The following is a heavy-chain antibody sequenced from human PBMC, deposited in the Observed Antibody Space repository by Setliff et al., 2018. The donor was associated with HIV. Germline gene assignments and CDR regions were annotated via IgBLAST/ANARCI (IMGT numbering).Heavy chain of an antibody. CDR2: INQSENT. Sequence: SETLSLTCTVSGGSISSGDYYWSWIRQPPGMGLEWIGEINQSENTNYNPSLKSRVTISVDTSKNQFSLKLNSVTAADTAVYYCARRSGYAEDYWGQGTLVTVSS. V-gene: IGHV4-61*08. CDR1: GGSISSGDYY. J-gene: IGHJ4*02. CDR3: ARRSGYAEDY. D-gene: IGHD5-12*01.